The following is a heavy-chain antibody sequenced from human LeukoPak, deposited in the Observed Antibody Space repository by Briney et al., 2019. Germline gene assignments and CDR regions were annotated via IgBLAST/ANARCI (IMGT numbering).Heavy chain of an antibody. CDR2: IIPIFGTS. CDR3: ARSPDYYDSSGYYGPRYYMDV. J-gene: IGHJ6*03. CDR1: GGTFSSYA. V-gene: IGHV1-69*05. D-gene: IGHD3-22*01. Sequence: SVKVSCKASGGTFSSYAISWVRQAPGQGLEWMGGIIPIFGTSNYAQKFQGRVTITTDESTSTAYMELSSLSSDDTAVYYCARSPDYYDSSGYYGPRYYMDVWGKGTTVTVPS.